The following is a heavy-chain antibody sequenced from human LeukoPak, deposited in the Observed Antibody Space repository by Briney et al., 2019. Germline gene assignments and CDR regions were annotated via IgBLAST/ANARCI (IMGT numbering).Heavy chain of an antibody. D-gene: IGHD6-6*01. Sequence: TGGSLRLSCAASGFTFSSYGMHWVRQAPGKGLEWVAFIRYDGSNKYYADSVKGRFTISRDNSKNTLYLQMNSLRAEDTAVYYCAKQSARPPFYFDYWGQGTLVTVSS. J-gene: IGHJ4*02. V-gene: IGHV3-30*02. CDR2: IRYDGSNK. CDR1: GFTFSSYG. CDR3: AKQSARPPFYFDY.